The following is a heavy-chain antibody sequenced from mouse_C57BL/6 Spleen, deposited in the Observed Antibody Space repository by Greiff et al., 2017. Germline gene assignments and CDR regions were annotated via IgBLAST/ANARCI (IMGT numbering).Heavy chain of an antibody. CDR1: GYAFTNYL. J-gene: IGHJ4*01. CDR2: INPGSGGT. CDR3: ARSADGYYGGYAMDY. Sequence: QVQLQQSGAELVRPGTSVKVSCKASGYAFTNYLIEWVKQRPGQGLEWIGVINPGSGGTNYNEKFKGKATLTADQSSSTAYMQLSSLTSEDSAVYFCARSADGYYGGYAMDYWGQGTSVTVSS. V-gene: IGHV1-54*01. D-gene: IGHD2-3*01.